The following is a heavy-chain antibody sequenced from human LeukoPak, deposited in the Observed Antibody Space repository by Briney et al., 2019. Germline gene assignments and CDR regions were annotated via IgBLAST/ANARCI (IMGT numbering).Heavy chain of an antibody. J-gene: IGHJ6*03. D-gene: IGHD5-12*01. V-gene: IGHV3-66*01. CDR1: GFIVSSKY. Sequence: GGSLRLSCAASGFIVSSKYMRWVRQAPGKGLEWVSVIYGGGSTDYADSVKGRFTISRDNAKNSLYLQMNSLRAEDTAVYYCARDVVATIPGGDYYYYYYMDVWGKGTTVTVSS. CDR2: IYGGGST. CDR3: ARDVVATIPGGDYYYYYYMDV.